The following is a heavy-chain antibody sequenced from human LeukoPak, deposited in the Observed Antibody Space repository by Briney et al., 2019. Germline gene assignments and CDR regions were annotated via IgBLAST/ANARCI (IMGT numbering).Heavy chain of an antibody. CDR2: INPSGGST. D-gene: IGHD6-6*01. CDR3: ASEAARLGFDP. V-gene: IGHV1-46*01. Sequence: ASAKVSCKASGYTFTSYYMHWVRQAPGQGLEWMGIINPSGGSTSYAQKFQGRVTMTRDTSTSTVYMELSSLRSEDTAVYYCASEAARLGFDPWGQGTLVTVSS. J-gene: IGHJ5*02. CDR1: GYTFTSYY.